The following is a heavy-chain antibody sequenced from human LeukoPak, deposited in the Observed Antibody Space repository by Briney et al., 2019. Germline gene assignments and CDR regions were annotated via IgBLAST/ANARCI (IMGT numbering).Heavy chain of an antibody. CDR2: ISAYNGNT. D-gene: IGHD6-6*01. V-gene: IGHV1-18*01. CDR3: ARDQGSVDRGTYMDV. Sequence: ASVKVSCKASGYTFTSYGISWVRQAPGQGLEWMGWISAYNGNTNYAQKLQGRVTMTTDTSTSTAYMELRSLRSDDTAVYYCARDQGSVDRGTYMDVWGKGTTVTVSS. CDR1: GYTFTSYG. J-gene: IGHJ6*03.